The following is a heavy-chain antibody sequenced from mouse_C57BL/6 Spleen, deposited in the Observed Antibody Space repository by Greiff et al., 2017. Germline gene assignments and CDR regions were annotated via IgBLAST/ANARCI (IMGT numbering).Heavy chain of an antibody. CDR2: INPSSGYT. J-gene: IGHJ4*01. Sequence: VQLQQSGAELAKPGASVKLSCKASGYTFTSYWMHWVKQRPGQGLEWIGYINPSSGYTKYNQKFKDKATLTAAKSSSTAYMQLSSLTYEDSAVYYCARSRDYDGAMDYWGQGTSVTVSS. CDR1: GYTFTSYW. V-gene: IGHV1-7*01. CDR3: ARSRDYDGAMDY. D-gene: IGHD2-4*01.